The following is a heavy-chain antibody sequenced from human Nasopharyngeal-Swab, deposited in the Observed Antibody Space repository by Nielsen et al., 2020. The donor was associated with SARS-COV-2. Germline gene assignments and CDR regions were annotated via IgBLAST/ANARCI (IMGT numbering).Heavy chain of an antibody. Sequence: ASVKVSCKASGYTFTGYYMHWVRQAPGQGLEWMGWINPNSGGTNYAQKFQGRVTMTRNTSISTAYMELSRLRSDDTAVYYCARQNKKVSYFDPWGQGTLVTVSS. V-gene: IGHV1-2*02. D-gene: IGHD1-26*01. CDR1: GYTFTGYY. CDR2: INPNSGGT. CDR3: ARQNKKVSYFDP. J-gene: IGHJ5*02.